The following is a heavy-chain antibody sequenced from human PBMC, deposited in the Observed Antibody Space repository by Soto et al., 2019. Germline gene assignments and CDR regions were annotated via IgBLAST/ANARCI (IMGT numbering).Heavy chain of an antibody. J-gene: IGHJ6*02. V-gene: IGHV3-11*06. CDR2: ISSSSSYT. Sequence: QVQLVESGGGLVKPGGSLRLSCAASGFTFSDYYMSWIRQAPGKGLEWVSYISSSSSYTNYADSVKGRFTISRDNAKSSLYLQMNSLRAEDTAVYYCASELVLAVAGGNYYYVMDVWGQGTTVTVSS. CDR1: GFTFSDYY. D-gene: IGHD6-19*01. CDR3: ASELVLAVAGGNYYYVMDV.